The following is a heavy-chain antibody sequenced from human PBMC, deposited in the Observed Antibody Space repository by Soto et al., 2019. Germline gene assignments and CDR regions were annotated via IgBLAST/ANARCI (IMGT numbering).Heavy chain of an antibody. CDR2: IDPTHGST. D-gene: IGHD3-22*01. V-gene: IGHV1-46*01. J-gene: IGHJ4*02. Sequence: ASVKVSCKAAGYTFTTYYMHWVRQAPGQGLEWMGVIDPTHGSTTYAQKFQGRVTMTSDTSTNTVYMELSSLKSEDTAVYYCARVPSDTTGYYAFWGQGTLLTVSS. CDR1: GYTFTTYY. CDR3: ARVPSDTTGYYAF.